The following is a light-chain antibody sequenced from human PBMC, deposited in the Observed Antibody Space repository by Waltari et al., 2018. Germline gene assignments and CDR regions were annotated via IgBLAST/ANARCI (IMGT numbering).Light chain of an antibody. V-gene: IGKV1-5*03. J-gene: IGKJ4*01. Sequence: DIQMTQSRSTLSPSVGDRFTITCRASQSISNWLAWYQQKPGKAPKLLIYKASTLESGVPSRFSGSGSGTEFTLTISSLQPDDFATYYCQQYNSYSLLTFGGGTKVEIK. CDR1: QSISNW. CDR2: KAS. CDR3: QQYNSYSLLT.